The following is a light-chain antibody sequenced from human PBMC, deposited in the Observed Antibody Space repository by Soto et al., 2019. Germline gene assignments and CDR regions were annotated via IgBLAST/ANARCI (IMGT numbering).Light chain of an antibody. CDR1: QSVSRN. J-gene: IGKJ2*01. Sequence: EVVLTQSPATLSVSPGDRATLSCRASQSVSRNLAWYQQKPGQAPRLLIYGASTRATGVPASFSGSGSATEFTLSIRSLQSEDVAVCYCQQYGDWPPETFGQGTKLEI. V-gene: IGKV3-15*01. CDR2: GAS. CDR3: QQYGDWPPET.